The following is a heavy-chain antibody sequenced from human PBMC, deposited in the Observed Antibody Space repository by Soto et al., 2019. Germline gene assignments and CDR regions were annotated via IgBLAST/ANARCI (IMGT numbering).Heavy chain of an antibody. CDR2: IRSKAYGGTT. CDR1: GFTFGDYA. D-gene: IGHD6-19*01. Sequence: GGSLRLSCTASGFTFGDYAMSWFRQAPGKGLEWVGFIRSKAYGGTTEYAASVKGRFTISRDDSKSIAYLQMNSLKTEDTAVYYCTREGQGAVAGKSDYWGQGTLVTVSS. V-gene: IGHV3-49*03. CDR3: TREGQGAVAGKSDY. J-gene: IGHJ4*02.